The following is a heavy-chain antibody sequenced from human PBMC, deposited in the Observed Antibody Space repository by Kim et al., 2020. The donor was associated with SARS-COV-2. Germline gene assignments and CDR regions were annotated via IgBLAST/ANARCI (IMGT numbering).Heavy chain of an antibody. CDR1: GFTFSSYG. D-gene: IGHD5-18*01. Sequence: GGSLRLSCAASGFTFSSYGMHWVRQAPGKGLEWVVVISSDGSNKNYADSVKGRFTISRDNSKNTLYLQMNSLRAEDTAVYYCAKDSDTAMVTYFDYWGQGTLFTVSS. CDR3: AKDSDTAMVTYFDY. CDR2: ISSDGSNK. V-gene: IGHV3-30*18. J-gene: IGHJ4*02.